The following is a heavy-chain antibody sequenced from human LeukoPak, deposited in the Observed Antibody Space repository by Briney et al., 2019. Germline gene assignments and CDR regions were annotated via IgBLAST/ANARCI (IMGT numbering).Heavy chain of an antibody. CDR3: ARGTITRGYSYGSDY. Sequence: ASVKVSCKASGYTFTSYYIHWVRQAPGQGLEWMGILNPSGGSTSYAQKLQGRVTMTRDTSISTAYMEPSRLRSDDTAAYYCARGTITRGYSYGSDYWGQGTLVTVSS. D-gene: IGHD5-18*01. CDR1: GYTFTSYY. CDR2: LNPSGGST. V-gene: IGHV1-46*01. J-gene: IGHJ4*02.